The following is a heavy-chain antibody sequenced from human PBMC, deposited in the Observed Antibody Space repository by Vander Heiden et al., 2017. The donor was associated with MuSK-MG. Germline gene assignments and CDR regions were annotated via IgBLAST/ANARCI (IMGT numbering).Heavy chain of an antibody. D-gene: IGHD2-21*01. Sequence: QLQLQESGPGLVKPSETTSLTGTVPGGAICSRSYYLGSIRHPPGKVLALIGGIYYSGSTYYSPSLMSRVTTSVDTSKNQFSLKLSSVTAADTSVYYCARQVPSWPFSMGYYYYGMDVWGQGTTVTVSS. CDR3: ARQVPSWPFSMGYYYYGMDV. J-gene: IGHJ6*02. CDR2: IYYSGST. V-gene: IGHV4-39*01. CDR1: GGAICSRSYY.